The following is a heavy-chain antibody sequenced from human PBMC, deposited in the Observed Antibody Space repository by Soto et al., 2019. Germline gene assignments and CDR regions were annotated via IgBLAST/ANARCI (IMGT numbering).Heavy chain of an antibody. J-gene: IGHJ4*01. Sequence: HPCAVSAFIPNPCCSRWGRHARGKGLVWVSLISSDGTTTSYADSVKGRFTISRDNSKNTLYLQMNSLRAEDTAVYYCARDGWSGYYIAYYFDYWGHGT. V-gene: IGHV3-74*01. CDR2: ISSDGTTT. D-gene: IGHD3-3*01. CDR3: ARDGWSGYYIAYYFDY. CDR1: AFIPNPCC.